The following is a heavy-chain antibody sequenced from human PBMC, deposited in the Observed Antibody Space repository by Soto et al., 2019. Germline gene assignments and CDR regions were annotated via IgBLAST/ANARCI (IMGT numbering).Heavy chain of an antibody. CDR2: IIPIFGTA. J-gene: IGHJ5*02. CDR1: GCTFSSYA. CDR3: ARGRITGTLDQNWFEP. Sequence: SVKVSCKASGCTFSSYAISWVRQAPGQGLEWMGGIIPIFGTANYAQKFQGRVTITADESTSTAYMELSSLRSEDTAVYYCARGRITGTLDQNWFEPWGQGTLVSVS. D-gene: IGHD1-7*01. V-gene: IGHV1-69*13.